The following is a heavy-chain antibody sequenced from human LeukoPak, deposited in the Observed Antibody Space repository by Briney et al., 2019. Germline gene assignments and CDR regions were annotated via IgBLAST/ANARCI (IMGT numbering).Heavy chain of an antibody. D-gene: IGHD3-3*01. CDR2: IYYSGST. Sequence: PSETLSHTCTVSGGSISSYYWSWIRQPPGKGLGWIGYIYYSGSTNYNPSLKSRVTISVDTSKNQFPLKLSSVTAADTAVYYCARSYDFWSGYSQLYWGQGTLVTVSS. CDR1: GGSISSYY. V-gene: IGHV4-59*01. CDR3: ARSYDFWSGYSQLY. J-gene: IGHJ4*02.